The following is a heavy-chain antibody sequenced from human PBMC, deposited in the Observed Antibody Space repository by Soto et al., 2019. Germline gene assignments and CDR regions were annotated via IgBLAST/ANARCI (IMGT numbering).Heavy chain of an antibody. V-gene: IGHV1-2*04. CDR2: INPNSGGT. CDR3: ARGYSSSSNYYYGMDV. Sequence: VSVTVSCKASGYSFTCYYMHWVRQAPGQGLEWMGWINPNSGGTNYAQKFQGWVTMTRDTSISTAYMELSRLRSDDTAVYYCARGYSSSSNYYYGMDVWGQGTTVTVSS. D-gene: IGHD6-13*01. J-gene: IGHJ6*02. CDR1: GYSFTCYY.